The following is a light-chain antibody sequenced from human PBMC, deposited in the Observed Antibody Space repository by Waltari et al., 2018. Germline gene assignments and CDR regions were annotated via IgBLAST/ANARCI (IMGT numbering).Light chain of an antibody. J-gene: IGLJ2*01. CDR3: QAWDTNTAL. Sequence: SYALTQSPSVSVSPGQTATINCSGDKWEDKYASWYHQKPGRSPVLVIYQDNKRPSGIPERFSGSNSGDTATLTISGTQAMDEADYYCQAWDTNTALFGGGTQLTVL. V-gene: IGLV3-1*01. CDR1: KWEDKY. CDR2: QDN.